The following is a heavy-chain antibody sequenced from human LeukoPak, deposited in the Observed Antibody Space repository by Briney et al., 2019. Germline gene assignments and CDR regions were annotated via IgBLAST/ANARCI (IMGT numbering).Heavy chain of an antibody. CDR3: ARTITIYPRGGFDP. CDR1: GFTVSRNY. J-gene: IGHJ5*02. D-gene: IGHD3-9*01. Sequence: TGGSLRLSCAASGFTVSRNYMNWVRQAPGKGLEWVSSISSSSSYIYYADSVKGRFTISRDNAKNSLYLQMNSLRAEDTAVYYCARTITIYPRGGFDPWGQGTLVTVSS. V-gene: IGHV3-21*01. CDR2: ISSSSSYI.